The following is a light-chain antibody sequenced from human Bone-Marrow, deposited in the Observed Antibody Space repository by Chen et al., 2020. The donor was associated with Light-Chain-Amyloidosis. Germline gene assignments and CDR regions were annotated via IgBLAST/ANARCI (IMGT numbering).Light chain of an antibody. CDR2: WAS. CDR3: QQYFSLPIT. V-gene: IGKV4-1*01. CDR1: QSVYGSDNGNY. J-gene: IGKJ5*01. Sequence: DIVMTQSPVSLAVSLGERATINCKSSQSVYGSDNGNYLAWYQQKPGQPLKVLFYWASTRESGVPDRFSCSGSGTDFTLTISSLQAEDVAVYYCQQYFSLPITFGQGTRLEIK.